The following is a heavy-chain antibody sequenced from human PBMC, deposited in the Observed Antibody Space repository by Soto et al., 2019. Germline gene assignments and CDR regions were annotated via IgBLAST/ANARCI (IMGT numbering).Heavy chain of an antibody. CDR3: ARGNPFNYAGVDV. CDR1: GYTVSDFD. D-gene: IGHD3-16*01. Sequence: ASVKVSCKASGYTVSDFDINWLRQASGQGPEWMGWMNAKSGDTFFAQRFQGKFNMTWDTSLSTAYMEVDSLTSDHTAIYYCARGNPFNYAGVDVWGQWTTVTVSS. CDR2: MNAKSGDT. V-gene: IGHV1-8*01. J-gene: IGHJ6*02.